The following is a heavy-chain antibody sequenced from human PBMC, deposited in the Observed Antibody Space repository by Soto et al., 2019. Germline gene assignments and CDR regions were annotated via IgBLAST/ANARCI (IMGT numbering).Heavy chain of an antibody. V-gene: IGHV4-38-2*01. J-gene: IGHJ5*02. Sequence: SETLSLTCAVSGYSTSSGYYWGWLRQPPGKGLEDIGSIYHGGSTYYNPSLNSRVTLSIDMTNNHVSLILSSVTAADTAVYYCARVGPWVPYYYDSSPYTFENWFDPWGQGTLVTVSS. D-gene: IGHD3-22*01. CDR1: GYSTSSGYY. CDR3: ARVGPWVPYYYDSSPYTFENWFDP. CDR2: IYHGGST.